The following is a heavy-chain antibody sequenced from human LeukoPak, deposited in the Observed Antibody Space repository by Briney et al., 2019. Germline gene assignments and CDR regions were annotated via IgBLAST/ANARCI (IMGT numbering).Heavy chain of an antibody. J-gene: IGHJ5*02. V-gene: IGHV4-4*07. CDR2: IYTSGNT. CDR1: GDSISSYY. CDR3: ARDTVTFDP. Sequence: SETLSLTCTVSGDSISSYYWSWIRRPAGKGLEWIGRIYTSGNTNYNPSLKSRVTMSLDTSKNQFSLRLSSVTAADTAVYYCARDTVTFDPWGQGTLVTVSS. D-gene: IGHD4-17*01.